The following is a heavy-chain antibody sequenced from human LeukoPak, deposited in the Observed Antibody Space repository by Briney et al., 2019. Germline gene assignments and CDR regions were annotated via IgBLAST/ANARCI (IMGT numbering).Heavy chain of an antibody. CDR3: ARGETMDV. Sequence: GGSLRLSCVALAFSFETYWMSWVRQAPGKGPEWVANINEDGSEKHHVGSVRGRFTISRDNADNSLHLQMNSLRPEDMAVYYCARGETMDVWGKGTTVTVSS. J-gene: IGHJ6*03. CDR1: AFSFETYW. CDR2: INEDGSEK. V-gene: IGHV3-7*01. D-gene: IGHD5-24*01.